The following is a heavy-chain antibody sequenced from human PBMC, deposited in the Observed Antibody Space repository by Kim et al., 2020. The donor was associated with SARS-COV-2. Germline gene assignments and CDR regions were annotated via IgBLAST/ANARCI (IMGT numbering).Heavy chain of an antibody. J-gene: IGHJ6*02. Sequence: TYYNPSLKSRVTISVDTSKNQFSLKLSSVTAADTAVYYCAREMDNYGMDVWGQGTTVTVSS. CDR2: T. V-gene: IGHV4-31*02. CDR3: AREMDNYGMDV.